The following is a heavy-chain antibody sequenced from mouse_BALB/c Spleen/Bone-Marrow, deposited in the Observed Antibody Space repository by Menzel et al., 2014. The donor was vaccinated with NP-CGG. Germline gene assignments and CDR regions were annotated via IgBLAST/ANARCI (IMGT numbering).Heavy chain of an antibody. CDR1: GFSLTSYD. V-gene: IGHV2-9-2*01. J-gene: IGHJ4*01. Sequence: VKLVESGPGLVAPSQSLSITCTVSGFSLTSYDISWIRRPPGKGLEWLGVIWTGGGTNYNSAFMSRLSISKDNSKSQVFLKMNSLQTDDTAVYYCVRRYAMDYWGQGTSVTVSS. CDR3: VRRYAMDY. CDR2: IWTGGGT.